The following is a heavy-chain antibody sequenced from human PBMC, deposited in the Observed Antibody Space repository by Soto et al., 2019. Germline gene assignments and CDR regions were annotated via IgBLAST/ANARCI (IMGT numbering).Heavy chain of an antibody. Sequence: ASVKVSCKASGYTFTSYGISWVRQAPGQGLEWMGWISAYNGNTNYAQKHQGRVTMTTDTSTSTAYMELRSLRSDDTAVYYCARELGYCSGGSCYSGAFDIWGQGTMVTVSS. CDR3: ARELGYCSGGSCYSGAFDI. V-gene: IGHV1-18*01. J-gene: IGHJ3*02. CDR1: GYTFTSYG. D-gene: IGHD2-15*01. CDR2: ISAYNGNT.